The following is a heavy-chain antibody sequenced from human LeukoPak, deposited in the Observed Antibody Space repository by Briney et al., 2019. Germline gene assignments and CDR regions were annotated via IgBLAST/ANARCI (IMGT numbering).Heavy chain of an antibody. CDR1: GYTFTSYD. CDR2: MNPNSGNT. CDR3: AKDLLLMMTLGGVTDY. D-gene: IGHD3-16*01. J-gene: IGHJ4*02. Sequence: ASVKVSCKASGYTFTSYDINWVRQATGQGLEWMGWMNPNSGNTGYAQKFHGRVTITRNTSISTAYMELSSLRTEDTAVYYCAKDLLLMMTLGGVTDYWGQGTLVTVSS. V-gene: IGHV1-8*03.